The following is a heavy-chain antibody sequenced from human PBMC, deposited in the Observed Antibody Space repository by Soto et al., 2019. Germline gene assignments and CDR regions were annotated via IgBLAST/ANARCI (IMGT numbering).Heavy chain of an antibody. CDR1: GGSVSSGDYY. CDR3: ARIPVDTYMINWFDP. D-gene: IGHD5-18*01. CDR2: IYYSGST. V-gene: IGHV4-61*08. Sequence: SETLSLTCTVSGGSVSSGDYYWSWIRQPPGKGLEWIGYIYYSGSTNYNPSLKSRVSISLDTSKNQFSLRLTSVTAADTAVYYCARIPVDTYMINWFDPWGQGTLVTASS. J-gene: IGHJ5*02.